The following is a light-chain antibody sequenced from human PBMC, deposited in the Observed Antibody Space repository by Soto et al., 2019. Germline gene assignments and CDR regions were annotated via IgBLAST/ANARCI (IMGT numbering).Light chain of an antibody. J-gene: IGKJ4*01. CDR2: AAS. V-gene: IGKV1-39*01. CDR3: QQCYSTPLT. CDR1: QSISSY. Sequence: DIQMTQSPSSLSASVGDRVTITCRASQSISSYLNWYQQKPGQAPKRLIYAASSLQSGVPSRFSGSGSGTDFNLNISSLQPEDFANYYWQQCYSTPLTFGGGTKVEIK.